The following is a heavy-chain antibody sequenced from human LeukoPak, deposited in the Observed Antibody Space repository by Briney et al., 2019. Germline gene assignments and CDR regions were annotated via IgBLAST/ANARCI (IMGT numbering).Heavy chain of an antibody. Sequence: GGSPRLSCAASGFTVSSNYMRWVRQAPGKGLEWVSVIYSGGSTYYADSVKGRFTISRHNSKNTLYLQMNSLRAEDTAVYYCATQYYYDSSGYSGPLGYWGQGTLVTVSS. D-gene: IGHD3-22*01. J-gene: IGHJ4*02. CDR1: GFTVSSNY. V-gene: IGHV3-53*04. CDR2: IYSGGST. CDR3: ATQYYYDSSGYSGPLGY.